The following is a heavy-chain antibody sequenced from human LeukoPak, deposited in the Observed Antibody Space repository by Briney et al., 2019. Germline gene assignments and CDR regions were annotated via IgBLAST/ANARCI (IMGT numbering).Heavy chain of an antibody. CDR2: IIPIFGTA. CDR1: GGTFSSYA. D-gene: IGHD6-13*01. V-gene: IGHV1-69*05. J-gene: IGHJ5*02. Sequence: SVKVSCKASGGTFSSYAISWVRQAPGQGLEWMGRIIPIFGTANYAQKFQCRVMITTDESTSTAYMELSSLRSEDTAVYYCARLSSSSWYRWFDPWGQGTLDSVSS. CDR3: ARLSSSSWYRWFDP.